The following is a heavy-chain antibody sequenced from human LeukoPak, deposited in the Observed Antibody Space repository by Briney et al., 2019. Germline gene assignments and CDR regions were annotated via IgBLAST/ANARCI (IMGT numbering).Heavy chain of an antibody. D-gene: IGHD7-27*01. CDR3: VRGLSWGSGSGYFDF. V-gene: IGHV4-59*01. J-gene: IGHJ4*02. Sequence: PSETLSLTCTVSRGSISGYYWSWVRLPPGKGLEWIGYFYYSVTTNYNPSLKSRVTISVDTSKNQFSLNLTSVTAADTAVYYCVRGLSWGSGSGYFDFWGQGTLVTVSS. CDR1: RGSISGYY. CDR2: FYYSVTT.